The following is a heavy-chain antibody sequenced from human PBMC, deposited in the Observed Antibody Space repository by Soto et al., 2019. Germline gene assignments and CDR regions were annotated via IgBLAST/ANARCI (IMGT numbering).Heavy chain of an antibody. D-gene: IGHD4-17*01. V-gene: IGHV3-73*01. CDR2: IRSKANSYAT. CDR1: GFTFSGSA. CDR3: TRHTDPDYGDYYYYGMDV. J-gene: IGHJ6*02. Sequence: GGSLRLSCAASGFTFSGSAMHWVRQASGKGLEWVGRIRSKANSYATAYAASVKGRFTISRDDSKNTAYLQMNSLKTEDTAVYYCTRHTDPDYGDYYYYGMDVWGQGTTVTVSS.